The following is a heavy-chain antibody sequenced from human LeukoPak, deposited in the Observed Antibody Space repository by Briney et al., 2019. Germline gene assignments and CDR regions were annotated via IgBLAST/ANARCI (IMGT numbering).Heavy chain of an antibody. V-gene: IGHV1-46*01. CDR2: INPSGGST. CDR1: GYTFTSYY. D-gene: IGHD6-19*01. Sequence: ASVKVSCKASGYTFTSYYMHWVRQAPGQGLGWMRIINPSGGSTSYAQKFQGRVTMTRDMSTSTVYMELSSLRSEDTAVYYCARDREEVAVAGTSYNWFDPWGQGTLVTVSS. J-gene: IGHJ5*02. CDR3: ARDREEVAVAGTSYNWFDP.